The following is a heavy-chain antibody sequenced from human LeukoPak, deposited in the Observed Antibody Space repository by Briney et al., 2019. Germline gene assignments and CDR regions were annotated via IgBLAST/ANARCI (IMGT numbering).Heavy chain of an antibody. J-gene: IGHJ4*02. D-gene: IGHD3-3*01. CDR2: IYYSGST. CDR3: ARHDDPYYFDY. V-gene: IGHV4-59*05. Sequence: SETLSLTCTVSGGSISSYYWSWIRQPAGKGLEWIGSIYYSGSTYYNPSLKSRVTISVDTSKNQFSLKLSSVTAADTAVYYCARHDDPYYFDYWGQGTLVTVSS. CDR1: GGSISSYY.